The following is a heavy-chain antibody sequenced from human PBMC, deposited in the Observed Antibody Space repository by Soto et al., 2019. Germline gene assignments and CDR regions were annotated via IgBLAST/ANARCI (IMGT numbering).Heavy chain of an antibody. D-gene: IGHD3-16*01. J-gene: IGHJ4*02. CDR2: ISYDGSNK. Sequence: PGGSLRLSCAASGFTFSSYAMHWVRQAPGEGLEWVAVISYDGSNKYYADSVKGRFTISRDNSKNTLYLQMNSLRAEDTAVYYCARDTLYFDYWGQGTLVTVSS. CDR1: GFTFSSYA. CDR3: ARDTLYFDY. V-gene: IGHV3-30-3*01.